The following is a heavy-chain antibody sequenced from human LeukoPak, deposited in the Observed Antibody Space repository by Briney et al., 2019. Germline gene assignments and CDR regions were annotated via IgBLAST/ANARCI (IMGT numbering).Heavy chain of an antibody. CDR3: ARQGYSGHSQGAADY. J-gene: IGHJ4*02. V-gene: IGHV1-18*01. CDR1: GYTFSIYG. CDR2: ISAYNGNT. Sequence: GASVRASCKASGYTFSIYGFSWVRQAPGQGLEWMGWISAYNGNTNYAQEFQGRVTMTTDTSTSTAHMELRSLRSDETAVYYCARQGYSGHSQGAADYWGQGTLVTVSS. D-gene: IGHD4-23*01.